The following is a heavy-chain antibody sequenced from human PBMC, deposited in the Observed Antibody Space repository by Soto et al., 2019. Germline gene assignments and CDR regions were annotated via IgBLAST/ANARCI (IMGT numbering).Heavy chain of an antibody. CDR1: GLSISSSY. D-gene: IGHD3-22*01. CDR2: IYSAGNT. Sequence: GGSLRLSCATSGLSISSSYINWVRQAPGKGLEWVSVIYSAGNTYYADSVRGRFTISRDSSKNTLYLQMTRLRAEDTALYFCTSGHDYDSSGGYYFEYWGQGTLVILSS. CDR3: TSGHDYDSSGGYYFEY. J-gene: IGHJ4*02. V-gene: IGHV3-53*01.